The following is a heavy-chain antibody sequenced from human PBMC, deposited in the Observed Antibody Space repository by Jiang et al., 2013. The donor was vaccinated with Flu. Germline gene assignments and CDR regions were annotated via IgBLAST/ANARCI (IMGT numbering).Heavy chain of an antibody. CDR1: GGSISSDY. D-gene: IGHD6-13*01. CDR3: ARGGAAAGAMDV. V-gene: IGHV4-59*01. CDR2: IYYTGSA. Sequence: GLVKPSETLSLTCAVSGGSISSDYWSWIRQPPGKGLEWIGHIYYTGSAHYNPSLKSRVSISIDTSRNQFSLKLSPVTAADTAVYFCARGGAAAGAMDVWGQGTTVTVSS. J-gene: IGHJ6*02.